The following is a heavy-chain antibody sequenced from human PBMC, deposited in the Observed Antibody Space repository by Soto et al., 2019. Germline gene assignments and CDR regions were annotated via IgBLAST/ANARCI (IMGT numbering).Heavy chain of an antibody. V-gene: IGHV3-30*18. D-gene: IGHD3-16*01. CDR1: GFTFSSYG. J-gene: IGHJ4*02. Sequence: SLRLSCAASGFTFSSYGMHWVRQAPGKGLEWVAVISYDGSNKYYADSVKGRFTISRDNSKNTLYLQMNSLRAEDTAVYYCAKLSWASSAYFDYWGQGTLVTVS. CDR3: AKLSWASSAYFDY. CDR2: ISYDGSNK.